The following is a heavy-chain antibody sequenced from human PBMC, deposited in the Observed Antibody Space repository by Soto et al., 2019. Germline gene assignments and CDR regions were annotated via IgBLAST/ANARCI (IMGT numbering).Heavy chain of an antibody. CDR1: GGTFSSYA. J-gene: IGHJ6*02. CDR3: AREREGGGYSYGRYYYGMDV. V-gene: IGHV1-69*12. D-gene: IGHD5-18*01. CDR2: IIPIFGTA. Sequence: QVQLVQSGAEVKKPGSSVKVSCKASGGTFSSYAISWVRQAPGQGLEWMGGIIPIFGTANYAQKFQGRVTITADESTSTAYKELSSLRSEDTAVYYCAREREGGGYSYGRYYYGMDVWGQGTTVTVSS.